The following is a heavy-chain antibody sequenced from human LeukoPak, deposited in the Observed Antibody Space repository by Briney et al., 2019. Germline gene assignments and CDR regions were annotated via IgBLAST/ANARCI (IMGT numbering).Heavy chain of an antibody. CDR3: ARAGYYYDNSGYYYVEPPFGNHWFDP. J-gene: IGHJ5*02. V-gene: IGHV4-38-2*02. CDR2: IYHSGST. D-gene: IGHD3-22*01. Sequence: SETLSLTCTVYGYSISSGYYWGWIRQPPGKGLEWIGSIYHSGSTYYNPSLKSRVTISVDTSKNQFSLKLSSVTAADTAVYYCARAGYYYDNSGYYYVEPPFGNHWFDPWGQGTLVTVSS. CDR1: GYSISSGYY.